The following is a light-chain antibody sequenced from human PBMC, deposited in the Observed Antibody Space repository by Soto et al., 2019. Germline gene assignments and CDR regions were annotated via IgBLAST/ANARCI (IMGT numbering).Light chain of an antibody. J-gene: IGKJ4*01. Sequence: DVQMTQSPSSLSASIGDRVTITCRASPNVGKYLNWYQQKPGKAPNVLIHVASTLRSGVPLRFSGSGSGTEFTLTISSLQPEDSGTYYCQQIYVTPLTFGGGTRLEV. V-gene: IGKV1-39*01. CDR2: VAS. CDR1: PNVGKY. CDR3: QQIYVTPLT.